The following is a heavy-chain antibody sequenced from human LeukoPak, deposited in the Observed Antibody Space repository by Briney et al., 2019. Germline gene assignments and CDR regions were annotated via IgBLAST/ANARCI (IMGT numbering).Heavy chain of an antibody. V-gene: IGHV5-51*01. CDR1: GYSFTNYW. D-gene: IGHD3-22*01. J-gene: IGHJ3*02. Sequence: GESLKISCEGSGYSFTNYWVGWVRQMPGKGLEWMGIIYPGNSDTRYSPSFQGQVTISADKSISTAYLQWSSLKASDTAMYYCARPFKDYYDSSGAFDIWGQGTMVTVSS. CDR3: ARPFKDYYDSSGAFDI. CDR2: IYPGNSDT.